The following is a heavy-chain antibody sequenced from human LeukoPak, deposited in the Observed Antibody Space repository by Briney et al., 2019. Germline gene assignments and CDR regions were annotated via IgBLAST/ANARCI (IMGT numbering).Heavy chain of an antibody. V-gene: IGHV4-59*01. CDR3: ARDRAGPYCSSTSCYNWFDP. Sequence: PSETLSLTCTVSGGSISSYYWSWTRQPPGKGLEWIGYIYYSGSTNYDPSLKSRVTISVDTSKNQFSLKLSSVTAADTAVYYCARDRAGPYCSSTSCYNWFDPWGQGTLVTVSS. CDR1: GGSISSYY. D-gene: IGHD2-2*01. CDR2: IYYSGST. J-gene: IGHJ5*02.